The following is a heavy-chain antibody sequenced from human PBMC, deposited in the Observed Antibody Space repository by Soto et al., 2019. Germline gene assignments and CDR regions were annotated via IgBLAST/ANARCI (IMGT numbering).Heavy chain of an antibody. CDR3: ASSYGTSWYGDY. CDR1: GDTFNNYA. D-gene: IGHD6-13*01. CDR2: IIPILGTP. Sequence: QVQLVQSGAEVKKPGSSVKVSCKASGDTFNNYAVTWVRQAPGQGLEWMGGIIPILGTPNYAQRFQGRVTITADESTSTVYMELSSLRSEDTAGYYCASSYGTSWYGDYWGQGTLVTVSS. V-gene: IGHV1-69*01. J-gene: IGHJ4*02.